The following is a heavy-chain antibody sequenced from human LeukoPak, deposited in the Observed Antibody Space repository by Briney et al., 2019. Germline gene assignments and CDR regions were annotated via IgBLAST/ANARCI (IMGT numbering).Heavy chain of an antibody. D-gene: IGHD6-13*01. V-gene: IGHV4-59*11. CDR2: IYYSGTT. CDR1: GGSLSSHY. Sequence: SETLSLTCTVSGGSLSSHYWSWIRQPPGKGLEWIGYIYYSGTTNYNPSLKSRGTISVETSKNQFSLKLSSVTAADTAVYYCARGVYIASAQYGYWGQGTLVTVSS. J-gene: IGHJ4*02. CDR3: ARGVYIASAQYGY.